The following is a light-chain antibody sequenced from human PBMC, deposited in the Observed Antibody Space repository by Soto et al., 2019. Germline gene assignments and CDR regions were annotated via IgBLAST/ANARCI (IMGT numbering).Light chain of an antibody. CDR1: SSNIGSNY. CDR3: AAWDDSLSAYVV. J-gene: IGLJ2*01. CDR2: RNN. V-gene: IGLV1-47*01. Sequence: QSVLTQPPSASGTPGQRVTISCSGSSSNIGSNYVYWYQQLPGTAPKLLIYRNNQRPSGVPDRFSGSKSGTSAPLAISGLRSEDEADYYCAAWDDSLSAYVVFGGGTKLTVL.